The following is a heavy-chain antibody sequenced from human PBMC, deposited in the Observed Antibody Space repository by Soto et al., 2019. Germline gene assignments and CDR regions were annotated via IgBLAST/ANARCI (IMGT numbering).Heavy chain of an antibody. Sequence: GGSLRLSCAASGFTFSSYSMNWVRQAPGKGLEWVSSISSSSSYIYYADSVKGRFTISRDNAKNSLYLQMNGLRAEDTAVYYCAREERDGYPPLDYWGQGTLVTVSS. J-gene: IGHJ4*02. D-gene: IGHD5-12*01. CDR3: AREERDGYPPLDY. CDR2: ISSSSSYI. V-gene: IGHV3-21*01. CDR1: GFTFSSYS.